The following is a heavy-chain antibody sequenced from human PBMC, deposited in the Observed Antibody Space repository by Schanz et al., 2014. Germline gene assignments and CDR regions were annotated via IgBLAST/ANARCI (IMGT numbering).Heavy chain of an antibody. Sequence: QVQLVQSGAEVKKPGASVRVSCKASGYSFTTYDVNWVRQATGQGLEWMGWMNPTTGNRGYAQNFQGGVAMTRDSPLKTAYMEMTDLKFEDAGVYYCAIHYGDRPLWGQGTLIAVSS. D-gene: IGHD4-17*01. J-gene: IGHJ4*02. CDR3: AIHYGDRPL. CDR2: MNPTTGNR. V-gene: IGHV1-8*01. CDR1: GYSFTTYD.